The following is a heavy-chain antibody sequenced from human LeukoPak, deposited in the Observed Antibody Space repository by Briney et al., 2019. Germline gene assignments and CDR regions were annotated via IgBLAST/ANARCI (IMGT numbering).Heavy chain of an antibody. Sequence: GGSLRLSCAASGFTFSSYAMSWVRQAPGKGLEWVSAISGSGGSTYYADSVKGRFTISRDNSKNTLYLQMNSLRAEDTAVYYCAMGGPTISDYYGMDVWGQGTTVTVPS. J-gene: IGHJ6*02. CDR1: GFTFSSYA. V-gene: IGHV3-23*01. CDR2: ISGSGGST. CDR3: AMGGPTISDYYGMDV. D-gene: IGHD3-3*01.